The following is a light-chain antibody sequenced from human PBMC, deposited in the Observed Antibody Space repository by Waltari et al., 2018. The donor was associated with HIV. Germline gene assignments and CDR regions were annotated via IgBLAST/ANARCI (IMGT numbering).Light chain of an antibody. V-gene: IGLV2-23*02. Sequence: QSALTQPASVSGSPGPSITIPCTGTSSTVGGYKLFPRYQQHPGRAPKVMMYEVSRRPSGVSNRFSGSKSGNTASLTISGLQAEDEADYYCCSYTGSNPFLLFGGGTKLTVL. J-gene: IGLJ2*01. CDR1: SSTVGGYKL. CDR2: EVS. CDR3: CSYTGSNPFLL.